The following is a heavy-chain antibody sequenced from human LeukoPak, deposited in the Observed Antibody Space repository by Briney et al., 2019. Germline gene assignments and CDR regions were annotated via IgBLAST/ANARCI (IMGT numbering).Heavy chain of an antibody. D-gene: IGHD3-22*01. Sequence: GGSLRLSCAASGSTFSSHAMSWVRQAPGKGLEWVAVISGGGSGTYYADSVRGRFTISRDNSKNTVYLQMNSLRAEDTAIYYCAKAVGSSGYFSRDAFDIWGQGTMVTVSS. V-gene: IGHV3-23*01. CDR2: ISGGGSGT. CDR3: AKAVGSSGYFSRDAFDI. J-gene: IGHJ3*02. CDR1: GSTFSSHA.